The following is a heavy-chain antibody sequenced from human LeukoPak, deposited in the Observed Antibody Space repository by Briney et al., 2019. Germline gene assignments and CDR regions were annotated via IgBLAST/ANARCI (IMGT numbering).Heavy chain of an antibody. J-gene: IGHJ4*02. CDR3: ARGLWPSYYGSGSPFDY. V-gene: IGHV1-8*03. Sequence: ASVKVSCKASGYTFTSYDINWVRQATGQGLEWMGWMNPNSGNTGYAQKFQGRVTITRNTSISTAYMELSSLRSEDTAVYYCARGLWPSYYGSGSPFDYWGQGTLVTVSS. D-gene: IGHD3-10*01. CDR2: MNPNSGNT. CDR1: GYTFTSYD.